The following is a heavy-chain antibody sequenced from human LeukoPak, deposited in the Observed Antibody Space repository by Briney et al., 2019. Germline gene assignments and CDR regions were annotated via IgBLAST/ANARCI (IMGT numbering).Heavy chain of an antibody. CDR2: ISDSGVST. V-gene: IGHV3-23*01. CDR1: GFTFSSYG. D-gene: IGHD5-12*01. CDR3: AKKWALPSGYDRGFDY. J-gene: IGHJ4*02. Sequence: PGGSLRLSCAASGFTFSSYGMTWVRQAPGKGLDWVSSISDSGVSTYYADSVKGRFTISRDNSKNTLYLQMHSLRAEDTAVYYCAKKWALPSGYDRGFDYWGQGTLVTVSS.